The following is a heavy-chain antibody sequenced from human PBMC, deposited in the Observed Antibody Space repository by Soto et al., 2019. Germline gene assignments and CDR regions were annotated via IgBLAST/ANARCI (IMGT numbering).Heavy chain of an antibody. CDR2: ARNKPNSYTT. CDR1: GFTFTDHY. J-gene: IGHJ4*02. V-gene: IGHV3-72*01. CDR3: ARNFYSGTYYFDY. Sequence: PGGSLRLSCAASGFTFTDHYMDWVRQAPGKGLEWVGRARNKPNSYTTEYAASVKGRFTISRDDSENSLYLQMNNLKTEDTAVYYCARNFYSGTYYFDYWGQGTLVTVSS. D-gene: IGHD1-26*01.